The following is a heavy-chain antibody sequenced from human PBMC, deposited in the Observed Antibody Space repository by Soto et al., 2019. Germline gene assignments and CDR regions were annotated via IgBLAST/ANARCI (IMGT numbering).Heavy chain of an antibody. CDR3: IRQDFYETSG. J-gene: IGHJ4*01. D-gene: IGHD3-22*01. V-gene: IGHV4-39*01. Sequence: QLQLQESGPGLMKPSETLSLTCTVSGVPISSSGYWGWIRQAPGKGLEWIGSMSYSGSTYYNPSLKSRVTIFVDTSKNQFSLKLTSVTAADTALYYGIRQDFYETSGWGQGTLVTVSS. CDR2: MSYSGST. CDR1: GVPISSSGY.